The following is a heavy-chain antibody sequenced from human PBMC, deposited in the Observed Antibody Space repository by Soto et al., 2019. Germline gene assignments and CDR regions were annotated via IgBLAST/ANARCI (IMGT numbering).Heavy chain of an antibody. V-gene: IGHV1-8*01. J-gene: IGHJ6*02. Sequence: ASVKVSCKASGYTFTSYDINWVRQATGQGLEWMGWMNPNSGNTGYAQKFQGRVTMTRNTSISTAYMELSSLRSEDTAVYYCARAAYSSGWFWYGMDVWGQGTTVTVS. D-gene: IGHD6-19*01. CDR2: MNPNSGNT. CDR1: GYTFTSYD. CDR3: ARAAYSSGWFWYGMDV.